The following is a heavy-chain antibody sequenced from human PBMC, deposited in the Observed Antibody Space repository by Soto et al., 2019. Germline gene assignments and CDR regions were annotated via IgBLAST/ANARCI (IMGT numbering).Heavy chain of an antibody. Sequence: SETLSLTCAVYGGSFSGYYWSWIRQPPGKGLEWIGEINHSGSTNYNPSLKSRVTISVDTSKNQFSLKLSSVTAADTAVYYCSRDVDCGEEDVWGQGTTDTVS. CDR1: GGSFSGYY. D-gene: IGHD4-17*01. CDR3: SRDVDCGEEDV. CDR2: INHSGST. V-gene: IGHV4-34*01. J-gene: IGHJ6*02.